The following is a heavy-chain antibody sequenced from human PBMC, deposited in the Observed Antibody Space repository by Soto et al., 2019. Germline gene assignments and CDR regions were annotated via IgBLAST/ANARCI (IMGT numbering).Heavy chain of an antibody. CDR3: ARGAYSRGDYYYSMDV. D-gene: IGHD6-13*01. J-gene: IGHJ6*03. Sequence: GGSLRLSCAASGFTFSSYSMNWVRQAPGKGLEWVSSISSSSSYIYYADSVKGRFTISRDNAKNSLYLQMNSLRAEDTAVYYCARGAYSRGDYYYSMDVWGKGTTVTVSS. V-gene: IGHV3-21*01. CDR2: ISSSSSYI. CDR1: GFTFSSYS.